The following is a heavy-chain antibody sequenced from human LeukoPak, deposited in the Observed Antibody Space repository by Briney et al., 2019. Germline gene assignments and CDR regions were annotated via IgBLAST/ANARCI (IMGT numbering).Heavy chain of an antibody. V-gene: IGHV4-59*01. CDR1: GGSIGSYY. CDR3: ARKRVWGSPFDS. Sequence: SETLSLTFTVSGGSIGSYYWNWIRQTPGNGLEWIGYIYYSGTTIYNPSLKSRLTISVDKSRHHFSLKLNSVTAADRAVYFCARKRVWGSPFDSSGHRTLVTVSS. CDR2: IYYSGTT. J-gene: IGHJ4*01. D-gene: IGHD2-15*01.